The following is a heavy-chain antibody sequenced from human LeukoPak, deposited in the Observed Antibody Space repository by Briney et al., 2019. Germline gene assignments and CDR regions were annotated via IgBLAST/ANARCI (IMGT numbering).Heavy chain of an antibody. CDR2: INHSGST. V-gene: IGHV4-34*01. J-gene: IGHJ3*02. CDR1: GGSFSGYY. Sequence: PSETLSLTCAVYGGSFSGYYWSWIRQPPGKGLEWIGEINHSGSTSYNPPLKSRVTISVDTSKNQFSLKLSSVTAADTAVYYCARGHPVGATDAFDIWGQGTMVTVSS. CDR3: ARGHPVGATDAFDI. D-gene: IGHD1-26*01.